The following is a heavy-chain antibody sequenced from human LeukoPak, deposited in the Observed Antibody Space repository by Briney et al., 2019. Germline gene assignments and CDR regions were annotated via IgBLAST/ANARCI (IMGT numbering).Heavy chain of an antibody. V-gene: IGHV4-59*01. CDR2: IYYSGST. CDR1: GGSISSYY. Sequence: PETLSLTCTVSGGSISSYYWSWIRQPPGKGLEWIGYIYYSGSTNYNPSLKSRVTTSVDTSKNQFSLKLSSVTAADTAVYYCARGELTLEDWGQGTLVTVSS. D-gene: IGHD3-3*01. J-gene: IGHJ4*02. CDR3: ARGELTLED.